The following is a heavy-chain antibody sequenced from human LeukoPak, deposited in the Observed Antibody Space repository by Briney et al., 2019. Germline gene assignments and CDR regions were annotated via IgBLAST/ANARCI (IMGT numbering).Heavy chain of an antibody. V-gene: IGHV4-34*01. Sequence: SETLSLTCAVYGGSFSGYYWSWIRQPPGRGLEWIGEINHSGSTNYNPSLKSRVTISVDTSKNQFSLKLSSVTAADTAVYYCARRTWLTMIVVVTTTAFDIWGQGTMVTVSS. J-gene: IGHJ3*02. D-gene: IGHD3-22*01. CDR3: ARRTWLTMIVVVTTTAFDI. CDR1: GGSFSGYY. CDR2: INHSGST.